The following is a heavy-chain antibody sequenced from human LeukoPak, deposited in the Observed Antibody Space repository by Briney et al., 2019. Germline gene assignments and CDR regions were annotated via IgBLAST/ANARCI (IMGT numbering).Heavy chain of an antibody. CDR3: AKDGSLYYDSSEWGAQH. V-gene: IGHV3-23*01. J-gene: IGHJ1*01. Sequence: PGGSLRLSCAASGFPFRSYAMSWVRQAPGKGLEWVSGISRSGGSTYYADSVKGRFTISRDNSKDTLYLKMNSLRAEDTAVYYCAKDGSLYYDSSEWGAQHWGQGTLVTVSS. CDR1: GFPFRSYA. D-gene: IGHD3-22*01. CDR2: ISRSGGST.